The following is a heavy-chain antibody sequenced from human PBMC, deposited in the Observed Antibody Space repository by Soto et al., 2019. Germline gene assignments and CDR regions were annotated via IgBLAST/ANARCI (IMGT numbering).Heavy chain of an antibody. V-gene: IGHV3-30-3*01. Sequence: QVQLVESGGGVVQPGRSLRLSCAASGFTFSSYAMHWVRQAPGKGLEWVAVISYDGSNKYYADSVKGRFTISRDNSKNTLYLQMNSVRAEDTAVYYCARDQSAGYSSGWCDYWGQGTLVTVSS. CDR1: GFTFSSYA. CDR3: ARDQSAGYSSGWCDY. D-gene: IGHD6-19*01. J-gene: IGHJ4*02. CDR2: ISYDGSNK.